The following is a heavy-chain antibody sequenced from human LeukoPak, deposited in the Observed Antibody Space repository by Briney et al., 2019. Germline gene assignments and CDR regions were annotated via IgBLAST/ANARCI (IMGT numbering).Heavy chain of an antibody. J-gene: IGHJ6*03. CDR1: GGSISSSSYY. D-gene: IGHD6-13*01. Sequence: SETLSLTCTVSGGSISSSSYYWGWIRQPPGKGLEWIGSIYYSGSTYYNPSLKSRVTISVDTSKNQFSLKLSSVTAADTAVYYCASQQLVYYYYYYMDVWGKGTTVTISS. CDR2: IYYSGST. CDR3: ASQQLVYYYYYYMDV. V-gene: IGHV4-39*01.